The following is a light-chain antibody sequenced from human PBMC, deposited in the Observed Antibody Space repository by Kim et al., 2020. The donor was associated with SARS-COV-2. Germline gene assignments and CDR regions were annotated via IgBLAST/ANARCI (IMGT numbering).Light chain of an antibody. CDR1: RRLSSSH. Sequence: AAAEGAALCIGASRRLSSSHLAWDQQKPGHAPRLLIYAASNRAAVIPDRFSGSGSGTDFTLTISRLEPEDFAVYYCQQFISSPSTFGPGTKVDIK. J-gene: IGKJ3*01. CDR3: QQFISSPST. CDR2: AAS. V-gene: IGKV3-20*01.